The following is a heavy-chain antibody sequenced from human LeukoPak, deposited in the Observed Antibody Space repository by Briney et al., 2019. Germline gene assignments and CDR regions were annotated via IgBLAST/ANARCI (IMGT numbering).Heavy chain of an antibody. J-gene: IGHJ5*02. CDR2: ISASSGNT. D-gene: IGHD2-15*01. V-gene: IGHV1-18*01. Sequence: ASVKVSCKASGYIYSHYGITWVRQAPGQGLEWMGWISASSGNTNYAQKFQGRVTMTTDTPTSTAYMELSSLRSDDTAVYHCARGGFSGGPVDPWGQGTLVTVSS. CDR1: GYIYSHYG. CDR3: ARGGFSGGPVDP.